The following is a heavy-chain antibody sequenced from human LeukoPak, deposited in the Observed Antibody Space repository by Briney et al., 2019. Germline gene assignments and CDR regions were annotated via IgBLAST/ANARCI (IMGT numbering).Heavy chain of an antibody. CDR2: IYHSGST. V-gene: IGHV4-38-2*01. CDR1: GYSISSGYY. D-gene: IGHD2-2*01. J-gene: IGHJ4*02. Sequence: SETLSLTCAVSGYSISSGYYWGWIRQPTGKGLEWIGSIYHSGSTYYNPSLKSRVTISVDTSKNQFSLKLSSVTAADTAVYYCAEVGGIWGQGTLVTVSS. CDR3: AEVGGI.